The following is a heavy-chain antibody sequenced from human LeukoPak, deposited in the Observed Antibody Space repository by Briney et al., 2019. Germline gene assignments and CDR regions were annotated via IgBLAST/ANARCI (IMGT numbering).Heavy chain of an antibody. J-gene: IGHJ5*02. CDR2: IYSGGST. CDR3: ARAPTPYSSNWFVSES. CDR1: GFTVSSNY. D-gene: IGHD6-13*01. Sequence: GGSLRLSCAASGFTVSSNYMSWVRQAPGKGLEWVSVIYSGGSTYYADSVKGRFTISRDNSKNTLYLQMNSLRAEDTAVYYCARAPTPYSSNWFVSESWGQGTLVTVSS. V-gene: IGHV3-66*01.